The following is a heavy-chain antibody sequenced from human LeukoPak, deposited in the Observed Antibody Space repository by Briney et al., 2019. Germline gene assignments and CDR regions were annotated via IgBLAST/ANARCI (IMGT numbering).Heavy chain of an antibody. J-gene: IGHJ4*02. CDR3: ARRSKLRFLEWTFDY. D-gene: IGHD3-3*01. CDR2: IIPIFGTA. CDR1: GGTFSSYA. V-gene: IGHV1-69*13. Sequence: SVKVSCKASGGTFSSYAISWVRQAPGQGLEWMGGIIPIFGTANYAQKFQGRVTITADESTSTAYMELSSLRSEDTAVYYCARRSKLRFLEWTFDYWGQGTLVTVSS.